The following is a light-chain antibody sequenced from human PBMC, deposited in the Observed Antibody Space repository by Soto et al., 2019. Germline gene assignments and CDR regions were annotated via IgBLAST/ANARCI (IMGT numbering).Light chain of an antibody. V-gene: IGKV3-15*01. CDR3: QQYNTWPWT. CDR1: QSINNN. CDR2: GAS. Sequence: EKVMTQSPATLSVSLGERATLSCRASQSINNNLAWYQQKPGQAPRLLIYGASTRATGFPDRFSGSGSGTEFTLTISSLQSEDFAVYYCQQYNTWPWTFGQGTKVEIK. J-gene: IGKJ1*01.